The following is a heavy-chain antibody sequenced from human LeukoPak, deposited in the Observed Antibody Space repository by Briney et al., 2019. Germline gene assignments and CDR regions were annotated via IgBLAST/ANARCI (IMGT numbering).Heavy chain of an antibody. Sequence: ASVKVSCKASGYTFTSYDINWVRQATGQGLEWMGWMNPNSGNTGYAQKFQGRVTMTGNTSISTAYMELSSLRSEDTAVYYCARGNYDILTWYNWYDPWGQGTLATVSS. CDR3: ARGNYDILTWYNWYDP. V-gene: IGHV1-8*01. J-gene: IGHJ5*02. CDR1: GYTFTSYD. CDR2: MNPNSGNT. D-gene: IGHD3-9*01.